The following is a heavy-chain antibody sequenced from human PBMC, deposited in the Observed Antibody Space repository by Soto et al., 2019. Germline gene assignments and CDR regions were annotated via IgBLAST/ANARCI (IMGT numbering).Heavy chain of an antibody. V-gene: IGHV3-23*01. CDR1: GFTFSSYA. CDR3: AKRRSFGYYPVYVAATRDAFDI. CDR2: ISGSGGST. J-gene: IGHJ3*02. D-gene: IGHD2-15*01. Sequence: GGSLRLSCAASGFTFSSYAMSWVRQAPGKGLEWVSAISGSGGSTYYADSVKGRFTISRDNSKNTLYLQMNSLRAEDTAVYYCAKRRSFGYYPVYVAATRDAFDIWGQGTMVTVSS.